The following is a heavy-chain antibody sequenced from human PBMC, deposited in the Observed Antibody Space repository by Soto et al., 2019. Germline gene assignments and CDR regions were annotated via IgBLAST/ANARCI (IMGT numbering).Heavy chain of an antibody. Sequence: ASVKVSCKASGYTFTSYGISWVRQAPGQGLEWMGWISAYNGNTNYAQKLQGRVTMTTDTSTSTAYMELRSLRSDDTAVYYCARWERGYSYGPDYYYYYMDVWGKGTTVTVSS. CDR1: GYTFTSYG. D-gene: IGHD5-18*01. CDR3: ARWERGYSYGPDYYYYYMDV. CDR2: ISAYNGNT. V-gene: IGHV1-18*01. J-gene: IGHJ6*03.